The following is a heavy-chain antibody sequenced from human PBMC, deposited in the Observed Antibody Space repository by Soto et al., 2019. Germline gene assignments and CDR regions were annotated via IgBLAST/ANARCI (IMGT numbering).Heavy chain of an antibody. CDR2: IIPLFGKA. V-gene: IGHV1-69*06. Sequence: GASVKVSCKASGGSFSTLGINWVRQAPGQGLEWMGGIIPLFGKARYAESSQGRVTITADTPTGTAYMEVSSLRSDDTAVFYCATAHNSGWYFFDYWGPGTLVTVSS. CDR3: ATAHNSGWYFFDY. D-gene: IGHD6-19*01. J-gene: IGHJ4*02. CDR1: GGSFSTLG.